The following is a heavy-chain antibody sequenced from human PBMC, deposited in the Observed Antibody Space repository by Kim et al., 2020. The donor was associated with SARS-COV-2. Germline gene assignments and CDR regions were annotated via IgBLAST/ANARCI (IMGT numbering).Heavy chain of an antibody. J-gene: IGHJ4*02. CDR3: AKDQMGLGYIVDY. CDR2: ISSDGSNK. Sequence: GGSLRLSCAASGFTFSSYGMHWVRQAPGKALEWVSVISSDGSNKYYAESVRGRFTISRDNSKHTLDLQMNSLRAEDTAVYYCAKDQMGLGYIVDYWGQGSLVIVSS. V-gene: IGHV3-30*18. CDR1: GFTFSSYG. D-gene: IGHD5-18*01.